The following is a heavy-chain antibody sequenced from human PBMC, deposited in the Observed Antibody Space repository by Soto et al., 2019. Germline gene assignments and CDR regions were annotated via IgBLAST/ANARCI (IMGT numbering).Heavy chain of an antibody. J-gene: IGHJ6*02. CDR2: INPNSGGT. V-gene: IGHV1-2*04. D-gene: IGHD6-13*01. Sequence: QVQLVQSGAEVKKPGASVKVSCKASGYTFTGYYMHWVRQAPGQGLEWMGWINPNSGGTNYAQKFQGWVTMTRDTXITXAYMEPSRLRSDDTAVYYCARDLGYSSSWSWGMDVWGQGTTVTVSS. CDR1: GYTFTGYY. CDR3: ARDLGYSSSWSWGMDV.